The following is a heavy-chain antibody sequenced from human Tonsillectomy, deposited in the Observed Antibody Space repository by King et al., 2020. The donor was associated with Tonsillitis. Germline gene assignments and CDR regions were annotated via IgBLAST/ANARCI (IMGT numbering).Heavy chain of an antibody. V-gene: IGHV7-4-1*02. CDR2: INTNTGNP. Sequence: QLVQSGSELKKAGASVRVSCKASGYDFISYAMSWVRQAPGQGLECMGWINTNTGNPTYAQGFTGRFVFSLDTSVSTAYLQINSLQADDTAFYYCARSPFSDPFDYWGQGTLVTVSS. CDR1: GYDFISYA. J-gene: IGHJ4*02. CDR3: ARSPFSDPFDY. D-gene: IGHD2-21*02.